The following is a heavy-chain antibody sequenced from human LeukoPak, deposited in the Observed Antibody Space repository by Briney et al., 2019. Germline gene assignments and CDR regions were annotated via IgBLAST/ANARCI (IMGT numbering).Heavy chain of an antibody. CDR1: GFTVSSNY. V-gene: IGHV3-53*01. D-gene: IGHD3-22*01. CDR3: ARDRYYYDSSGYYYDY. CDR2: IYSGGST. J-gene: IGHJ4*02. Sequence: QAGGSLRLSCAASGFTVSSNYMSWVRQAPGKGLEWVSVIYSGGSTYYADSVKGRFTISRDNSKNTLYLQMNSLRAEDTAVYYCARDRYYYDSSGYYYDYWGQGTLVTVS.